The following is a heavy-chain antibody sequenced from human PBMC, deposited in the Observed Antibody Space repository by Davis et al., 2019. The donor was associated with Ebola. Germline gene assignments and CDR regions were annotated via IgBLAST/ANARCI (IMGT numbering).Heavy chain of an antibody. CDR1: GFTVSSNY. Sequence: GGSLRLSCAASGFTVSSNYMSWVRQAPGKGLEWVSVIYSGGSTYYADSLKGRFTVSRDNSRNTLYLHMNSLRAEDTAVYYCASLAAAGPVGLDPWGQGTLVTVSS. J-gene: IGHJ5*02. D-gene: IGHD6-13*01. V-gene: IGHV3-66*01. CDR2: IYSGGST. CDR3: ASLAAAGPVGLDP.